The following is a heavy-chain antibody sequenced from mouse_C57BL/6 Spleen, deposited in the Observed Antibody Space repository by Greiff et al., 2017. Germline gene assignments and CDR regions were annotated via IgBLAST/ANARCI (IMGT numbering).Heavy chain of an antibody. Sequence: VQLQQPGAELVRPGSSVKLSCKASGYTFTSYWMDWVKQRPGQGLEWIGNIYPSDSETHYNQKFKDKATLAVDKSSSTAYMQLSSLTSEDSAVYYCARWRAGYAGRAWFAYWGQGALVTVSA. V-gene: IGHV1-61*01. J-gene: IGHJ3*01. CDR1: GYTFTSYW. CDR3: ARWRAGYAGRAWFAY. D-gene: IGHD2-2*01. CDR2: IYPSDSET.